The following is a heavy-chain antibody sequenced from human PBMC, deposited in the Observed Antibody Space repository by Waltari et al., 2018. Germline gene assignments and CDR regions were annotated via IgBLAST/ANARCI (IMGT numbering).Heavy chain of an antibody. CDR3: ATYIGASIGTAAFDV. J-gene: IGHJ3*01. V-gene: IGHV4-39*01. CDR2: ISYSGAT. D-gene: IGHD3-16*01. Sequence: QLHLQDSGPGLVKPSDTLSVTCTVSGGSITSNRHYWGWIRQPPGKGLEWTATISYSGATYNNPSLTSRVTISVDTSKNQFSLKLSSVTAADTAVYYCATYIGASIGTAAFDVWGQGTMVTVSS. CDR1: GGSITSNRHY.